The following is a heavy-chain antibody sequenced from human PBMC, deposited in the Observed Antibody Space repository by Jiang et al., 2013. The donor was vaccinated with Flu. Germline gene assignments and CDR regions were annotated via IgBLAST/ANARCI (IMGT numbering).Heavy chain of an antibody. V-gene: IGHV3-9*01. CDR1: GFTFDDYA. J-gene: IGHJ6*02. Sequence: VQLVESGGGLVQPGRSLRLSCAASGFTFDDYAMHWVRQAPGKGLEWVSGISWNSAGIGYADSVKGRFTISRDNAKNSLYLQMNSLRAEDTALYYCAKDRGGYWYDFSYYYYGMDVWGQGTTVTVSS. CDR3: AKDRGGYWYDFSYYYYGMDV. D-gene: IGHD3-3*01. CDR2: ISWNSAGI.